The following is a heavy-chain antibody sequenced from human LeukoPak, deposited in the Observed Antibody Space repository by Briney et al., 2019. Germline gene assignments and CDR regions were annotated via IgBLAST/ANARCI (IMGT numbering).Heavy chain of an antibody. V-gene: IGHV4-39*01. CDR1: GFSINSSDFY. D-gene: IGHD3-3*01. CDR2: MFWSGTA. Sequence: PSETLSLTCSVSGFSINSSDFYWAWIRQPPGKGLDWAGTMFWSGTAYYNPSLESRVTISVDTSKNQFSLKVRSVTAADTAVYYCARMFFDFWSHPGSDLFDMWGQGTMVTVSP. CDR3: ARMFFDFWSHPGSDLFDM. J-gene: IGHJ3*02.